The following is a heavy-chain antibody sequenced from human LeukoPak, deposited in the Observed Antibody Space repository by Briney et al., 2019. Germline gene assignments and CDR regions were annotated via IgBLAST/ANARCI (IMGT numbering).Heavy chain of an antibody. CDR3: TRIIVEVPGVSDYCDY. J-gene: IGHJ4*02. V-gene: IGHV3-7*05. CDR1: GFTFSSHW. D-gene: IGHD2-15*01. CDR2: IAPDGSET. Sequence: GGSLRLSCAASGFTFSSHWMYWVRHAPGKGLEWVANIAPDGSETFYVDSVKGRFTISRDNAKNLLYLQMNSLRAADTAVYYCTRIIVEVPGVSDYCDYWGQGTLVTVSS.